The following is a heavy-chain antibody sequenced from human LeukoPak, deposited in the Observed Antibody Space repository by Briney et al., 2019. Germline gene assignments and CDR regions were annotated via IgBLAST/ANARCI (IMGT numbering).Heavy chain of an antibody. J-gene: IGHJ6*03. V-gene: IGHV1-69*05. CDR1: GGTFSSYA. D-gene: IGHD3-3*01. CDR2: IIPIFDTA. CDR3: ARAGVPTGLWSGYYYYYYYMDV. Sequence: EASVKVSCKASGGTFSSYAISCVRQAPGQGLEWMGGIIPIFDTANYAEKFQGRVTITTDESTSTAYMELSSLRSEDTAVYYCARAGVPTGLWSGYYYYYYYMDVWGKGTTVTVSS.